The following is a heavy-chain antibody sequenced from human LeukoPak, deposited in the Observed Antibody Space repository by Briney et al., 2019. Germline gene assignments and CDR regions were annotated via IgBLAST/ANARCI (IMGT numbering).Heavy chain of an antibody. CDR2: INTDGSTI. V-gene: IGHV3-74*01. D-gene: IGHD1-26*01. Sequence: GVSLRLSCAGSGFTFSNYWMHWVRQVPGKGLVWVSRINTDGSTINYADSVKGRFTISRDNAKNTLYLQMNSLRPEDTAVYYCVSDSESRSGGDYWGQGTLVTVSS. CDR1: GFTFSNYW. J-gene: IGHJ4*02. CDR3: VSDSESRSGGDY.